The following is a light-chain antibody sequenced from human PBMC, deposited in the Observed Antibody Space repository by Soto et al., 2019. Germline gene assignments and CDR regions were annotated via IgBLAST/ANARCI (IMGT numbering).Light chain of an antibody. V-gene: IGKV3-20*01. J-gene: IGKJ1*01. CDR3: QQYGNSRT. CDR1: QSSSSNY. CDR2: GAS. Sequence: EIVLTHSPGTLSLSPCERAALSFRTSQSSSSNYLAWYQQKPGQAPRLLIYGASNRATGIPDRFTGSGSGTDFTLTISRLEPEDFAVYYCQQYGNSRTFGQGTKVDIK.